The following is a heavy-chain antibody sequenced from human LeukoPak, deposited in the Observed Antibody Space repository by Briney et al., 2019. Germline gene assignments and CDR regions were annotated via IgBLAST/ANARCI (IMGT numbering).Heavy chain of an antibody. D-gene: IGHD2-2*01. CDR3: ARAPPRYQLPSDAFDI. CDR2: ISSSSSSYI. J-gene: IGHJ3*02. V-gene: IGHV3-21*01. Sequence: PGGSLRLSCAASGFTFSSYSMNWVRQAPGKGLEWVSSISSSSSSYIYYADSVKGRFTISRDNAKNSLYLQMNSLRAEDTAVYYCARAPPRYQLPSDAFDIWGQGTMVTVSS. CDR1: GFTFSSYS.